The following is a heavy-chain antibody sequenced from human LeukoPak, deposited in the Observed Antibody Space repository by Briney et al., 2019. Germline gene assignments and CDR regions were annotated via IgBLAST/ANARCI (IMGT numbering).Heavy chain of an antibody. V-gene: IGHV4-61*02. J-gene: IGHJ4*02. D-gene: IGHD2-21*02. CDR3: ARGPYCGGDCYNIDY. Sequence: SETLSLTSTVSGGSVSSGSYYRSCLRQPAGKGLEWIGRIYTSGSTNYNPSLKSRVTISVDTSKNQFSLKLSSVTAADTAVYYCARGPYCGGDCYNIDYWGQGTLVTVSS. CDR1: GGSVSSGSYY. CDR2: IYTSGST.